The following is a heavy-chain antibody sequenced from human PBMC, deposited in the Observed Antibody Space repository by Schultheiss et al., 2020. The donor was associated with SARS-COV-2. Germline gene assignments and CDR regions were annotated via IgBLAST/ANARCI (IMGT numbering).Heavy chain of an antibody. CDR1: GYTFTSYY. CDR2: INPSGGST. D-gene: IGHD3-3*01. CDR3: AREIGRWDPYYDFWSGYPTPYYFDY. V-gene: IGHV1-46*01. J-gene: IGHJ4*02. Sequence: ASVKVSCKASGYTFTSYYMHWVRQAPGQGLEWMGIINPSGGSTSYAQKFQGRVTMTRDTSTSTVYMELSSLRSEDTAVYYCAREIGRWDPYYDFWSGYPTPYYFDYWGQGTLVTVSS.